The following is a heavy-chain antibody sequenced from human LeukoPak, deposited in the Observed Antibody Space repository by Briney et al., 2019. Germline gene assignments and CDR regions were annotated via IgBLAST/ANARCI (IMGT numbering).Heavy chain of an antibody. CDR1: GFTVSNYW. J-gene: IGHJ5*02. V-gene: IGHV3-74*01. CDR3: ARENWEIST. D-gene: IGHD1-26*01. CDR2: LTGDVAST. Sequence: GGSLRLSCAASGFTVSNYWMHWVRQAPGEGLVWVSRLTGDVASTIYADSVKGRFTTSRDDSKNTLYLQMNYLRADDSGIYYCARENWEISTWGRGTLVTVSS.